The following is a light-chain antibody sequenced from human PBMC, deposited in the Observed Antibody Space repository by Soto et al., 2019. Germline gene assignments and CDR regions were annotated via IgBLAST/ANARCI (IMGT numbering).Light chain of an antibody. J-gene: IGKJ1*01. Sequence: DIQMTQSPSTLSASVGDRVTITCRASQSIGSWLAWYQQISGRAPNLLIYDASSLQSGVPSRFSGSGSGTEFPPPISSLQPDDFATFYCQQYNTYSWRFGQGTKVEIK. CDR1: QSIGSW. V-gene: IGKV1-5*01. CDR2: DAS. CDR3: QQYNTYSWR.